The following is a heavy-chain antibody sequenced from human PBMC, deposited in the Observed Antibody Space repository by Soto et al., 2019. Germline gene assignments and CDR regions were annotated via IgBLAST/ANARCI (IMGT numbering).Heavy chain of an antibody. CDR3: ARDWQQLADY. CDR2: IIPSLGIA. D-gene: IGHD1-1*01. J-gene: IGHJ4*02. Sequence: QVQLVQSGAEVNKPGSSVTVSCKASGGTFSSYTISWVRQAPGQGLEWMGSIIPSLGIANYAQKFQGRVTITADKSTSTDYMELSSLRSEDTAVYYCARDWQQLADYRGPGTLVTVSS. V-gene: IGHV1-69*08. CDR1: GGTFSSYT.